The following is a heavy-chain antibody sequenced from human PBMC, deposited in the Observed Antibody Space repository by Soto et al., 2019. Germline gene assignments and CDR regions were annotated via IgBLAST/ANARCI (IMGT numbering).Heavy chain of an antibody. CDR3: VRDLSDSYGDYPS. Sequence: EVQLVESGGGLVQPGGSLRLSCAASGFTFSSYSMNWVRQAPGKGLEWVSYISSSSSTIYYADSVKGRFTISRDNAKNSLYLQMNSLRAEDTAVYYCVRDLSDSYGDYPSWGQGTLVTVSS. CDR1: GFTFSSYS. J-gene: IGHJ4*02. D-gene: IGHD4-17*01. V-gene: IGHV3-48*01. CDR2: ISSSSSTI.